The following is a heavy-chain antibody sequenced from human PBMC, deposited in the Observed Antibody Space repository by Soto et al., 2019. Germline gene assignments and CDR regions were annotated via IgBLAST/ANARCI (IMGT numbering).Heavy chain of an antibody. CDR3: ARGYHPMLPFDF. CDR2: IIPILGTT. D-gene: IGHD2-15*01. CDR1: GNTLSSYT. V-gene: IGHV1-69*01. J-gene: IGHJ4*02. Sequence: QVQLVQSGAEVKKPGSSVKVSCKASGNTLSSYTFTWVRQAPGKGFELLGGIIPILGTTDYAQKFQDRVTMTEDESTTTVYLELSGLTSEDTAIYYCARGYHPMLPFDFWGQGTLVTVSS.